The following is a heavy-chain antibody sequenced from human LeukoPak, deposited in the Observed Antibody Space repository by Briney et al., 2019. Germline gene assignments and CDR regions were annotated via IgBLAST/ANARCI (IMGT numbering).Heavy chain of an antibody. CDR2: INPNSGGT. J-gene: IGHJ4*02. V-gene: IGHV1-2*06. Sequence: ASVTVSCKASGYTFTGYYMHWVRQAPGQGLEWMGRINPNSGGTNYAQKFQGRVTMTRDTSISTAYMELSRLRSDDTAVYYCASDLGFNSKDLHTFDYWGQGTLVTVSS. CDR3: ASDLGFNSKDLHTFDY. CDR1: GYTFTGYY. D-gene: IGHD1-1*01.